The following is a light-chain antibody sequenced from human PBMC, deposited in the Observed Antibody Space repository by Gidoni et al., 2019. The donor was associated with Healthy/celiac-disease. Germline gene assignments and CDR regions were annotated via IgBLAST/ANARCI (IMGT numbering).Light chain of an antibody. Sequence: EIVLTQSPATLSLSPGERATLSCRASQCVSSYLAWYQQKPAQTPRLLMYDASNRATGIPARFSGSGSGTDFTLTISSLEPEDFAVYYCQQRSNWHPLTFGGGTKVEIK. CDR3: QQRSNWHPLT. CDR2: DAS. J-gene: IGKJ4*01. CDR1: QCVSSY. V-gene: IGKV3-11*01.